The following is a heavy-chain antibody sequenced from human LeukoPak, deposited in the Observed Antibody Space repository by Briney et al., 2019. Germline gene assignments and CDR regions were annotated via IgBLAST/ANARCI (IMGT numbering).Heavy chain of an antibody. CDR1: GYTFTGYY. J-gene: IGHJ4*02. D-gene: IGHD3-16*02. V-gene: IGHV1-2*02. Sequence: ASVKVSCKASGYTFTGYYMHWVRQAPGQGLEWMGWINPNSGGTNYAQKFQGRVTMTRDTSISTAYMELSRLGSDDTAVYYCASHYYDYIWGSYRPFDYWGQGTLVTVSS. CDR2: INPNSGGT. CDR3: ASHYYDYIWGSYRPFDY.